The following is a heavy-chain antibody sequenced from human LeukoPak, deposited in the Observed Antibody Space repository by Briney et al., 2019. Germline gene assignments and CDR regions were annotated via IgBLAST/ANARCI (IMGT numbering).Heavy chain of an antibody. CDR2: IIPIFGTA. CDR3: ARDRGDGYNFES. Sequence: SVKVSCKASGGTFSSYAISWLRQAPGQGLELMGGIIPIFGTANYAQKFQGRVTITADESTTTAYMELSSLRSEETAVYYCARDRGDGYNFESWGQGTLVTVSS. D-gene: IGHD5-24*01. J-gene: IGHJ1*01. V-gene: IGHV1-69*01. CDR1: GGTFSSYA.